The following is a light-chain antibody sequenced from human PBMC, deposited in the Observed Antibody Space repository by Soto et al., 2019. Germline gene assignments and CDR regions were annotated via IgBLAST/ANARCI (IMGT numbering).Light chain of an antibody. CDR3: SSYTTSSTHVV. CDR1: SSDVGSYNY. CDR2: DVS. Sequence: QSVLTQPASVSGSPGQSITISCTGTSSDVGSYNYVSWYQQYPGKAPKLMIYDVSNRPSGVSYRFSGSKSGNTASLTISGLHDEDEAYYYSSSYTTSSTHVVFGGGTKVTVL. V-gene: IGLV2-14*01. J-gene: IGLJ2*01.